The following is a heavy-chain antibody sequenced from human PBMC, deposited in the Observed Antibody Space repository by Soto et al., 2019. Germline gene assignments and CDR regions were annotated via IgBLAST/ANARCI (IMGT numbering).Heavy chain of an antibody. CDR2: VRTESYGGTT. CDR1: GFTFRDHA. D-gene: IGHD3-9*01. J-gene: IGHJ4*02. CDR3: ARGLQSRGAGYWTDS. Sequence: GGSLRLSCTASGFTFRDHAMSWFRQTPGKGLEWVGFVRTESYGGTTEYAASARGRFTISRDDSKSIAYLQMNSLQNEDTALYFCARGLQSRGAGYWTDSWGQGTLVTVSS. V-gene: IGHV3-49*03.